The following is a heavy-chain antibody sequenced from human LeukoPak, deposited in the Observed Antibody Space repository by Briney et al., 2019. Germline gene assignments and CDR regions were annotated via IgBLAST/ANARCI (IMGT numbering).Heavy chain of an antibody. D-gene: IGHD2-2*01. V-gene: IGHV1-2*02. CDR1: GYTFTGYY. J-gene: IGHJ5*02. CDR2: INPNSGGT. Sequence: ASVKVSCKASGYTFTGYYMHWVRQAPGQGLEWMGWINPNSGGTNYAQKFQGRVTMTRDTSISTAYMELSRLRSDDTAVYYCARAGVRCSSTSCHRDDKFDPWGQGTLVTVSS. CDR3: ARAGVRCSSTSCHRDDKFDP.